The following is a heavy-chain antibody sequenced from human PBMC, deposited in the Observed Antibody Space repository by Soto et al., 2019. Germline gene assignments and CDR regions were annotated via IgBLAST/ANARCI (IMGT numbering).Heavy chain of an antibody. CDR2: IYYSGST. V-gene: IGHV4-59*01. J-gene: IGHJ4*02. CDR1: GGSISSYY. D-gene: IGHD3-3*01. Sequence: PSETLSLTCTVSGGSISSYYWSWIRQPPGKGLEWIGYIYYSGSTNYNPSLKSRVTISVDTSKNQFSLNLDSVTAADTAVYFCARDFAYFDSWGQGTLVTVSS. CDR3: ARDFAYFDS.